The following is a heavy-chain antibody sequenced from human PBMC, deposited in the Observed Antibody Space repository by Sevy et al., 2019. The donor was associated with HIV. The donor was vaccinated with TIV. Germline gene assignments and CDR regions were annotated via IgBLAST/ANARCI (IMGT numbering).Heavy chain of an antibody. D-gene: IGHD6-19*01. J-gene: IGHJ4*02. V-gene: IGHV4-61*02. CDR3: AGRIAVAAFDY. Sequence: TLSLTCTVSGGSFSSSSYYWNWIRQPAGRGLEWIGRIYTSGSTNYNPSLKSRVTMSVDTSKNQFSLKLSSVTAADTAVYYCAGRIAVAAFDYWGQGNLVTVSS. CDR2: IYTSGST. CDR1: GGSFSSSSYY.